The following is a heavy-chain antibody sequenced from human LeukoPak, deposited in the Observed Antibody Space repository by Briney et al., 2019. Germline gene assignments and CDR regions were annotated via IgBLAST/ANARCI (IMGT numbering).Heavy chain of an antibody. V-gene: IGHV4-34*01. CDR2: INHSGST. Sequence: SETLSLTCAVYGGSFIGYYWSWIRQPPGKGLEWIGEINHSGSTNYNPSLKSRVTISVDTSKNQFSLKLSSVTAADTAVYYCARITTSRNYYFDYWGQGTLVTVSS. CDR1: GGSFIGYY. CDR3: ARITTSRNYYFDY. J-gene: IGHJ4*02. D-gene: IGHD4-17*01.